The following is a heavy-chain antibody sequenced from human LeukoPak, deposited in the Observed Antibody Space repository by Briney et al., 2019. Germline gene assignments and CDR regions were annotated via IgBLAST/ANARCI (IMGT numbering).Heavy chain of an antibody. CDR1: GGSISSSSYY. V-gene: IGHV4-39*07. CDR3: ARARMGATGDFDY. D-gene: IGHD1-26*01. CDR2: IYYSGST. J-gene: IGHJ4*02. Sequence: SETLSLTCTVSGGSISSSSYYWGWIRQPPGKGLEWIGSIYYSGSTYYNPSLKSRVTISVDTSKNQFSLKLSSVTAADTAVYYCARARMGATGDFDYWGQGTLVTVSS.